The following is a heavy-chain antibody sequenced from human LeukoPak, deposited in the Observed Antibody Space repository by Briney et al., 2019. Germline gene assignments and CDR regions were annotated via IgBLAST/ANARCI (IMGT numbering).Heavy chain of an antibody. CDR1: GFTFSDYW. V-gene: IGHV3-74*03. CDR2: IDTTGTKT. D-gene: IGHD1-26*01. J-gene: IGHJ5*01. Sequence: GGSLRLSCAASGFTFSDYWMHWVRQAPPKGLVWVSRIDTTGTKTTYADSVKGRFTISRDNARNTLQLQMNGLTAEDTAVYFCARVRHGRDDCVDSWGPGTLVSVSS. CDR3: ARVRHGRDDCVDS.